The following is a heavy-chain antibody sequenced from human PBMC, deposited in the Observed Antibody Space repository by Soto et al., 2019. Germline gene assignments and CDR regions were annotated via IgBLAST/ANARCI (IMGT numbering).Heavy chain of an antibody. Sequence: QVQLQQWGAGLLKPSETLSLTCAVYGGSFSGYYWSWIRQPPGKGLEWIGEINHSGSTNYNPSLKSRVTISVDTSKNQFSLKLSSVTAADTAVYYCARGFRWLRSLQFPYYFDYWGQGTLVTVSS. CDR2: INHSGST. CDR1: GGSFSGYY. D-gene: IGHD5-12*01. V-gene: IGHV4-34*01. J-gene: IGHJ4*02. CDR3: ARGFRWLRSLQFPYYFDY.